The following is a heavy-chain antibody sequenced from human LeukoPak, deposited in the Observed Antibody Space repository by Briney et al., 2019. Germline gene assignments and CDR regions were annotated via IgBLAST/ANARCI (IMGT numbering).Heavy chain of an antibody. CDR3: ARVSGSYRGAIDY. Sequence: EASVKVSCKASGGTFSSYAISWVRQAPGQGLEWLGWISTYNNNTHYAQKFQVRVTMTTDTSTSTAYMELRSLRSDDTAVYHCARVSGSYRGAIDYWGQGTLVTVSS. J-gene: IGHJ4*02. D-gene: IGHD1-26*01. V-gene: IGHV1-18*01. CDR2: ISTYNNNT. CDR1: GGTFSSYA.